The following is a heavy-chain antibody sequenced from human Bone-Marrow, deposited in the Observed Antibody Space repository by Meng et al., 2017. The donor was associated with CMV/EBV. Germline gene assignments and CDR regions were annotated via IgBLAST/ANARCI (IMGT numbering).Heavy chain of an antibody. CDR1: GFTFSRFG. CDR3: ARVSPTIHYYYYGMDV. D-gene: IGHD2-2*01. CDR2: IYYSGST. J-gene: IGHJ6*02. V-gene: IGHV4-59*01. Sequence: GSLRLSCVASGFTFSRFGMHWVRQAPGKGLEWIGYIYYSGSTNYNPSLKSRVTISVDTSKNQFSLKLSSVTAADTAVYYCARVSPTIHYYYYGMDVWGQGTTVTVSS.